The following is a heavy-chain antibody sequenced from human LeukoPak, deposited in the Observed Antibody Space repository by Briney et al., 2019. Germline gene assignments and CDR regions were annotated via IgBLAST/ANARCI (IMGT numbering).Heavy chain of an antibody. J-gene: IGHJ4*02. D-gene: IGHD3-10*01. CDR3: VRDEWFGESRA. CDR2: IKQDGSEK. Sequence: GGSLRLSCAASGFTFSSYWMSWVRQAPGKGLEWVANIKQDGSEKYYVDSVKGRFTISRDNAKNSVYLQMNSLRAEDTAVFYCVRDEWFGESRAGGQGTLVTVSS. V-gene: IGHV3-7*01. CDR1: GFTFSSYW.